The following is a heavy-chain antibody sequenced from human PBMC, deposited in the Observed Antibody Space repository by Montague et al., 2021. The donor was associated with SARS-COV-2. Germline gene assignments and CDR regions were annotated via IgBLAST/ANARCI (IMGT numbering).Heavy chain of an antibody. Sequence: SLRLSCAASGFTFSSYSMNWVRQAPGKGLEWVSSNSSSSSYIYXXXSXXXRFXISRDNAKNSLYLQMNSLRAEDTAVYYCARDDYVWGSYRYSQYNWFDPWGQGTLVTVSS. CDR3: ARDDYVWGSYRYSQYNWFDP. CDR2: NSSSSSYI. J-gene: IGHJ5*02. D-gene: IGHD3-16*02. V-gene: IGHV3-21*01. CDR1: GFTFSSYS.